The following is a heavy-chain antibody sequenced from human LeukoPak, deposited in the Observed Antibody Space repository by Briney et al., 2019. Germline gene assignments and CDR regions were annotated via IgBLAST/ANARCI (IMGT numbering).Heavy chain of an antibody. CDR1: GFTFSSYA. Sequence: GGSLRLSCAASGFTFSSYAMSWVRQAPGKGLEWVSGISWNRGSIGYADSVKGRFTISRNNAKKSLYLQMSNLRTEDTALYYCAKAMSGRLDWHFDLWGRGTLVTVSS. CDR3: AKAMSGRLDWHFDL. D-gene: IGHD3-3*01. V-gene: IGHV3-9*01. J-gene: IGHJ2*01. CDR2: ISWNRGSI.